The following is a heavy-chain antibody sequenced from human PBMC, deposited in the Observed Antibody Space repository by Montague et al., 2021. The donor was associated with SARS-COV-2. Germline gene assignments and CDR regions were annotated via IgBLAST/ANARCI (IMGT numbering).Heavy chain of an antibody. Sequence: TLSLTCTVSGGSISSGGYYWSWIRQHPGKGLEWIGYIYYSGCTYYNPSLKSRVTISVDTSKNQFSLKLSSVTAADTAVYYCARARTRIPMIVVVIDAFDIWGQGTMVTVSS. CDR1: GGSISSGGYY. CDR3: ARARTRIPMIVVVIDAFDI. J-gene: IGHJ3*02. D-gene: IGHD3-22*01. CDR2: IYYSGCT. V-gene: IGHV4-31*03.